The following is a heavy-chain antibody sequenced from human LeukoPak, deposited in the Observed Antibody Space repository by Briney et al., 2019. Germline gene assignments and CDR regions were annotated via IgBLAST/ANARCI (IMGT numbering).Heavy chain of an antibody. CDR2: INHSGST. Sequence: PSETLSLTCAVYGGSFSGYYWSWIRQPPGKGLEWIGEINHSGSTNYNPSLKSRVTISVDTSKNQFSLKLSSVTAADTAVYYCARGTSYYRPLAFDIWGQGTMVTVSS. J-gene: IGHJ3*02. V-gene: IGHV4-34*01. CDR3: ARGTSYYRPLAFDI. D-gene: IGHD3-22*01. CDR1: GGSFSGYY.